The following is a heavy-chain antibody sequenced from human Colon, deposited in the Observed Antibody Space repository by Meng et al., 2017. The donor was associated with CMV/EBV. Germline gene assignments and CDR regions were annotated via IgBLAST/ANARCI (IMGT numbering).Heavy chain of an antibody. Sequence: GESLKISCAASGFTFSSYYMSWIRQAPGKGLEWIAYISSSGSTIYYADSVKGRFTISRDNAKNSLYLQMNSLRAEDTAVYYCARDLVAATPAFDYWGQGTLVTVSS. CDR1: GFTFSSYY. CDR2: ISSSGSTI. CDR3: ARDLVAATPAFDY. J-gene: IGHJ4*02. V-gene: IGHV3-11*04. D-gene: IGHD2-15*01.